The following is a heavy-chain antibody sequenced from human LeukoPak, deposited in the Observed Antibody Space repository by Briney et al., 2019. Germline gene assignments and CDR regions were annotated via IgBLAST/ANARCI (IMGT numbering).Heavy chain of an antibody. CDR3: AIVDLYYCGTYDY. V-gene: IGHV3-53*01. Sequence: PGGSLRLSCAASGFTVSSNYMSWVRQAPGKGLEWVSVIYSGGSTYYADSVKGRFTISRDNSKNTLYLQMNSLRAEDTAVYYCAIVDLYYCGTYDYWGQGTLVTVSS. CDR1: GFTVSSNY. D-gene: IGHD4-23*01. J-gene: IGHJ4*02. CDR2: IYSGGST.